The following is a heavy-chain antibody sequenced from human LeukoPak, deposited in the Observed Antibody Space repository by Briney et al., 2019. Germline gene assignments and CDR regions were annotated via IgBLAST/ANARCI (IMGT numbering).Heavy chain of an antibody. CDR1: GYXFTGYY. D-gene: IGHD5-18*01. CDR2: INPNTSGT. V-gene: IGHV1-2*02. Sequence: ASVKVSCKSSGYXFTGYYMHWVRQAPGQGLEWMGWINPNTSGTNYAQKFQGRVTMTRDTSISTAYMELTSLRSDDTAVYYCARDVSHSRDYWGQGTLVTVSS. J-gene: IGHJ4*02. CDR3: ARDVSHSRDY.